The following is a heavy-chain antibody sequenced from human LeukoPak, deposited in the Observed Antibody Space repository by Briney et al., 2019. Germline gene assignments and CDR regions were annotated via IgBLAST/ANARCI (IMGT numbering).Heavy chain of an antibody. Sequence: GGSLRLSCAASGFTFSDYYMSWIRQAPGKGLEWVSYISSSSSYTNYADSVKGRFTISRDNAKNSLYLQMNSLRAEDTAVYYCASPHSGSRAGYWGQGTLVTVSS. J-gene: IGHJ4*02. CDR2: ISSSSSYT. V-gene: IGHV3-11*03. CDR3: ASPHSGSRAGY. D-gene: IGHD1-26*01. CDR1: GFTFSDYY.